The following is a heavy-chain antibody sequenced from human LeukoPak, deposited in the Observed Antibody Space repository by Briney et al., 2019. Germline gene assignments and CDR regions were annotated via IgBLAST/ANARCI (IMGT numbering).Heavy chain of an antibody. D-gene: IGHD3-22*01. CDR2: IYYSGST. Sequence: PSETLSLTCTVSGASISSSSYYWGWIRQPPGKGLEWIGSIYYSGSTYNNPSLKSRVTMPVDTSKNQFSLKLTAVTAADTAVYYCARIYYYDSSGYFYYFDYWGQGTLVTVSS. CDR3: ARIYYYDSSGYFYYFDY. V-gene: IGHV4-39*01. J-gene: IGHJ4*02. CDR1: GASISSSSYY.